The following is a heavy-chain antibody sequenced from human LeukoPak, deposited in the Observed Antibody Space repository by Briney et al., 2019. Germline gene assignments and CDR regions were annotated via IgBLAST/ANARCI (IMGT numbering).Heavy chain of an antibody. CDR2: FYYSGST. D-gene: IGHD2-15*01. J-gene: IGHJ4*02. Sequence: SETLSLTCTVSGGSVTGGTYYWSWIRQPPGKGLEWIGYFYYSGSTNFNPSLKSRVTISVDTSKNQFSLKLSSVTAADTAVYYCARAGYCSGGSCYRVYYFDSWGQGALVTVSS. CDR3: ARAGYCSGGSCYRVYYFDS. V-gene: IGHV4-61*01. CDR1: GGSVTGGTYY.